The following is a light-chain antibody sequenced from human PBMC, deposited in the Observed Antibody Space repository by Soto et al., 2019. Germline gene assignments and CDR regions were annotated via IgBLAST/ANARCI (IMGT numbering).Light chain of an antibody. CDR3: AAWDGSLNVYV. Sequence: QSVLTQPPSASGTPGQRVTISCSGSSSSIGSNSVNWYQHLPRTAPKVLIYTNSQRPSGVPDRFSGSKSGTSASLAISGLQPEDEADYYCAAWDGSLNVYVFGTGTKLTVL. J-gene: IGLJ1*01. CDR1: SSSIGSNS. CDR2: TNS. V-gene: IGLV1-44*01.